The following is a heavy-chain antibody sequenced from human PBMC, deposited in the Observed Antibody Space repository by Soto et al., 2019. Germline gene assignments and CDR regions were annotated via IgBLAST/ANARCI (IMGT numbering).Heavy chain of an antibody. D-gene: IGHD3-10*01. CDR2: IYSGGST. Sequence: EVQLVETGGGLIQPGGSLRLSCAASGFTVSSNYMSWVRQAPGKGLEWVSVIYSGGSTYYADSVKGRFTISRDNSKNTLYLQMNILRAEDTVVYYCARDRGVSPPNYSSYCMDVCCQATTVTGSS. CDR1: GFTVSSNY. V-gene: IGHV3-53*02. J-gene: IGHJ6*02. CDR3: ARDRGVSPPNYSSYCMDV.